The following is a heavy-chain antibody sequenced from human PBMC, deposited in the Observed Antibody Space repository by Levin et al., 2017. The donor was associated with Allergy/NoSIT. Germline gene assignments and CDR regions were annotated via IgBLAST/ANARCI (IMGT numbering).Heavy chain of an antibody. J-gene: IGHJ4*02. D-gene: IGHD3-22*01. V-gene: IGHV5-51*01. Sequence: GESLKISCKGSGYSFTHNWIAWVRQMPGKGLEWVGIIYPDDSNIKYSPSFQGHVTISADKSINTAYLQWRSLKASDTAMYYCAKQGGGGFYDLSGYYYDYWGQGTLVTVSS. CDR3: AKQGGGGFYDLSGYYYDY. CDR2: IYPDDSNI. CDR1: GYSFTHNW.